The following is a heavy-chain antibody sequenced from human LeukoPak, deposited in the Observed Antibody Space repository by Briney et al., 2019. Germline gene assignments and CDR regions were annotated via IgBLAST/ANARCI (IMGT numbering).Heavy chain of an antibody. V-gene: IGHV3-30*02. J-gene: IGHJ4*02. CDR2: IRYDGGNK. CDR1: GFTFSSYS. Sequence: PGGSLRLSCAASGFTFSSYSMNWVRQAPGKGLEWVAFIRYDGGNKYYADSVKGRFTISRDNAKNSLYLQMNSLRAEDTAVYYCARDRSTIVRSFDYWGQGTLVTVSS. CDR3: ARDRSTIVRSFDY. D-gene: IGHD1-26*01.